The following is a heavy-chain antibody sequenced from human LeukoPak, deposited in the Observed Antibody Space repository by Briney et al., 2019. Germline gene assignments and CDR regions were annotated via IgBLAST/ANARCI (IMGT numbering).Heavy chain of an antibody. CDR1: GGSISSGASD. Sequence: SQTLSLTCTVSGGSISSGASDWGWIRQHPKRGLEWVGYINHSGSTYYNPSLGSRVTMSVDTSNNQFSLKLSSVTAADSAVYYCARAARQGFTMIVVPFFYFDLWGRGTLVTVSS. V-gene: IGHV4-31*03. D-gene: IGHD3-22*01. CDR3: ARAARQGFTMIVVPFFYFDL. CDR2: INHSGST. J-gene: IGHJ2*01.